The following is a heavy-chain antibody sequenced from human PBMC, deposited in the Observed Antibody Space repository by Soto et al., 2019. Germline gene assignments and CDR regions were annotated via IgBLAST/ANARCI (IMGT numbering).Heavy chain of an antibody. CDR1: GFTFSSYG. V-gene: IGHV3-33*01. Sequence: GGSLRLSCEASGFTFSSYGMHWVRQAPGKGLEWVAVIWYDGSNKYYADSVKGRFTISRDNSKNTLYLQMNSLRAEDTAVYYCTREWKLPIHYYYYYGMDVWGQGTTVTVAS. J-gene: IGHJ6*02. D-gene: IGHD1-1*01. CDR3: TREWKLPIHYYYYYGMDV. CDR2: IWYDGSNK.